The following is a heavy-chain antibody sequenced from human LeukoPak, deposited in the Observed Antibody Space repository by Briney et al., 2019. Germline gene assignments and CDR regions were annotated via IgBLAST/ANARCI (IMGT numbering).Heavy chain of an antibody. CDR3: VIEGNWNLDY. J-gene: IGHJ4*02. CDR2: LNSDGSDT. Sequence: GGSLRLSCGASGFTFSSHWMHWVRQVPGKGLVWVSRLNSDGSDTQYADSAKGRFTISRDNAKNTLYLQMSSLRAEDTAVYYCVIEGNWNLDYWGQGTLVTVFS. D-gene: IGHD1-1*01. CDR1: GFTFSSHW. V-gene: IGHV3-74*03.